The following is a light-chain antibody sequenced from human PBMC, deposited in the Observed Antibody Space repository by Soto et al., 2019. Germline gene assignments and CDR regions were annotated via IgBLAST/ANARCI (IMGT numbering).Light chain of an antibody. CDR3: QQSYSTPYT. V-gene: IGKV1-39*01. CDR2: AAS. CDR1: QSISTY. Sequence: DIQVTQSPSSLSASVGERVTISCRASQSISTYLNWYQHKPGKAPKLLIHAASSLRSGVPSRFSGSGSGTDFTLTISSLQPEDFATYYCQQSYSTPYTFGQGTKLEIK. J-gene: IGKJ2*01.